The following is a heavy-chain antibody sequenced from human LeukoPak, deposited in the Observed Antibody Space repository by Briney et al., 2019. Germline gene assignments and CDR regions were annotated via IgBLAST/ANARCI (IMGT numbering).Heavy chain of an antibody. D-gene: IGHD3-3*01. V-gene: IGHV1-2*02. Sequence: GASVKVSCKASGYTFTGYYMHWVRQAPGQGLEWMGWINPNSGGTNYAQKFQGRVTMTRDTSISTAYMELSRLRSDDTAVYYCARGYDFWSGPGGPHYYYYYMDVWGKGTTVTVSS. CDR1: GYTFTGYY. J-gene: IGHJ6*03. CDR3: ARGYDFWSGPGGPHYYYYYMDV. CDR2: INPNSGGT.